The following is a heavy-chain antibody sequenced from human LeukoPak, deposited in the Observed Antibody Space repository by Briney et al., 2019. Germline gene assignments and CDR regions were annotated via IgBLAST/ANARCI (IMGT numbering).Heavy chain of an antibody. V-gene: IGHV4-59*01. CDR3: ARARGGTFGFNFDY. J-gene: IGHJ4*02. CDR1: GGSISTYY. CDR2: VFYSGGT. Sequence: SETLSLTCTVSGGSISTYYWNWIRQSPGKRLEWIGYVFYSGGTYYSPSLRGRLTISVDTSKNQFSLKLNSVTAADTAIYYCARARGGTFGFNFDYWGQGALVSVSS. D-gene: IGHD3-10*01.